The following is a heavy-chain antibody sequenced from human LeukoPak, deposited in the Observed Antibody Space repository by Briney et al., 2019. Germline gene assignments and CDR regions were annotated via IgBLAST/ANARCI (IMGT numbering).Heavy chain of an antibody. Sequence: GGSLRLSCAASGFTFSTYWMSWVRQAPGKGLEWVANIKQDGSEKYYVDSVKGRFTISRDNAKNSLYLQMNSLRAEDTAVYYCARPGGSGKAPAWNYGMDVWGQGTTVTVSS. CDR2: IKQDGSEK. D-gene: IGHD3-10*01. J-gene: IGHJ6*02. CDR3: ARPGGSGKAPAWNYGMDV. V-gene: IGHV3-7*01. CDR1: GFTFSTYW.